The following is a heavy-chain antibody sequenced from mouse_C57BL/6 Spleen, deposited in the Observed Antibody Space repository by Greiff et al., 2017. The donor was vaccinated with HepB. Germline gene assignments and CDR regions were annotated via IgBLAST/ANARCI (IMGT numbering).Heavy chain of an antibody. CDR3: TTESFYDYGRRFAY. Sequence: VQLKESGAELVRPGASVKLSCTASGFNIKDDYMHWVKQRPEQGLEWIGWIDPENGDTEYASKFQGKATITADTSSNTAYLQLSSLTSEDTAVYYCTTESFYDYGRRFAYWGQGTLVTVSA. J-gene: IGHJ3*01. V-gene: IGHV14-4*01. CDR2: IDPENGDT. D-gene: IGHD2-4*01. CDR1: GFNIKDDY.